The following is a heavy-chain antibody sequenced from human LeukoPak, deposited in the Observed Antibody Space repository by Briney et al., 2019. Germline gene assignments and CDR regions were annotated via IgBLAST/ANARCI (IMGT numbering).Heavy chain of an antibody. CDR1: GYSLSSGYN. D-gene: IGHD3-10*01. Sequence: PSETLSLTCTVSGYSLSSGYNWGCTRRPPGKGLEWIGRIYHSGSTSYTPSLKSRVTISVDTSKNQFSLKLSSVTAADTAVYYCARREGRQYYYGSGSYFGWFDPWGQGTLVTVSS. J-gene: IGHJ5*02. CDR2: IYHSGST. V-gene: IGHV4-38-2*02. CDR3: ARREGRQYYYGSGSYFGWFDP.